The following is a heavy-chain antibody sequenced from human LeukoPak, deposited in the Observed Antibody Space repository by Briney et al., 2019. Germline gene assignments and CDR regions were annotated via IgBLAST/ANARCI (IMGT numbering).Heavy chain of an antibody. CDR3: ARTRKTDDFWSGYYLSY. D-gene: IGHD3-3*01. V-gene: IGHV4-34*01. Sequence: SETLSLTCAVYGGSFSGHYWSWIRQPPGKGLEWIGDINHSGSTNYNPSLKSRVTISVDTSKNQFSLKLSSVTAADTAVYYCARTRKTDDFWSGYYLSYWGQGTLVTVSS. CDR1: GGSFSGHY. J-gene: IGHJ4*02. CDR2: INHSGST.